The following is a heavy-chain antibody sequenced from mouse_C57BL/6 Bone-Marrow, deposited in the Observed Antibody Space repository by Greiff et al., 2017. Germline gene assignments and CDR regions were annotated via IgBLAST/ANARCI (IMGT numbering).Heavy chain of an antibody. CDR3: ARYSTTVVAPYFDY. D-gene: IGHD1-1*01. CDR1: GFTFTDYY. V-gene: IGHV7-3*01. J-gene: IGHJ2*01. Sequence: EVKLMESGGGLVPPGGSLSLSCAASGFTFTDYYMSWVRQPPGKALEWLGFIRNKANGYTTEYSASVKGRFTISRDKSQSILYLQMNALRDEDSATYNGARYSTTVVAPYFDYWGQGTTLTVSS. CDR2: IRNKANGYTT.